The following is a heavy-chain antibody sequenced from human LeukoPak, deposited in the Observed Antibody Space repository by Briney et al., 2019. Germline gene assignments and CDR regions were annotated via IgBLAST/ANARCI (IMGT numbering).Heavy chain of an antibody. J-gene: IGHJ1*01. Sequence: PSETLSLTCAVYGGSFSGYYWSWIRQPPGKGLEWIGEINHSGSTNYNPSLKSRVTISVDTSKNQFSLKLSSVTAADTAVYYCARDGSGWPRDWGQGTLVTVSS. CDR1: GGSFSGYY. CDR3: ARDGSGWPRD. CDR2: INHSGST. D-gene: IGHD6-19*01. V-gene: IGHV4-34*01.